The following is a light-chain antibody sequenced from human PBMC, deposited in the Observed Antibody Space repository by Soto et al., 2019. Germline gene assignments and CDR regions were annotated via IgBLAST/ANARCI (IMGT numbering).Light chain of an antibody. V-gene: IGKV3-15*01. CDR1: QSVSSN. CDR3: QQYNNWPRT. CDR2: GAS. J-gene: IGKJ1*01. Sequence: EIVMTQSPATLSVSPGERATLSCRASQSVSSNLAWYQQKPGQAPRLLIYGASPRATGIPARFSGSGSGTEFTLTISSLQSEDFAVYYCQQYNNWPRTFGQGNKVEIK.